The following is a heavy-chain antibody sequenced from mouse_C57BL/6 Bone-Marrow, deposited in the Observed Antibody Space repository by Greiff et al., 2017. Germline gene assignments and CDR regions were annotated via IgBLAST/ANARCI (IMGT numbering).Heavy chain of an antibody. CDR1: GFTFSDYY. CDR2: ISNGGGST. D-gene: IGHD2-4*01. Sequence: EVQLVESGGGLVQPGGSLKLSCAASGFTFSDYYMYWVRQTPEKRLEWVAYISNGGGSTYYPDTVKGRFTISRDNAKNTLYLQMSRLKSEDTAMYYCARPPYYDYPWFAYWGQGTLVTVSA. CDR3: ARPPYYDYPWFAY. V-gene: IGHV5-12*01. J-gene: IGHJ3*01.